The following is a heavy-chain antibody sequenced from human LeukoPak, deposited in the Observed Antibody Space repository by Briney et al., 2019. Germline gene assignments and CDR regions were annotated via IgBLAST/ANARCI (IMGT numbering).Heavy chain of an antibody. CDR1: GFTFSSYG. V-gene: IGHV3-30*02. Sequence: GGSLRLSYAASGFTFSSYGMHWVRQAPGKGLEWVAFIRYDGSNKYYADSVKGRFTISRDNAKNSLYLQMNSLRAEDTAVYYCARDTEPSIAAAGTLDYWGQGTLVTVSS. CDR2: IRYDGSNK. CDR3: ARDTEPSIAAAGTLDY. D-gene: IGHD6-13*01. J-gene: IGHJ4*02.